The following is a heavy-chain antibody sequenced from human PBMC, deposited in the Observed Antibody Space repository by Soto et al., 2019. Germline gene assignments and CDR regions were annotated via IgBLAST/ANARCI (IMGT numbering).Heavy chain of an antibody. D-gene: IGHD6-13*01. V-gene: IGHV4-31*03. CDR1: GGSMSTGGYY. Sequence: SETLSLTCTVSGGSMSTGGYYWSWIRQHPGKGLEWIGYIYYSGSTYYNPSLKSRVTISVDTSKNQFSLKLSSVTAADTAVYYCARGTGRWYSHSSNWCDPWGQGTLVTVSS. J-gene: IGHJ5*02. CDR2: IYYSGST. CDR3: ARGTGRWYSHSSNWCDP.